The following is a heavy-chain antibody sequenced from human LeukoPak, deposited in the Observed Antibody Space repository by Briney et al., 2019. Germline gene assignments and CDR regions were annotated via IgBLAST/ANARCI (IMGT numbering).Heavy chain of an antibody. CDR3: ARGDYFGSGLGD. CDR2: IYYTGST. V-gene: IGHV4-59*01. CDR1: GGSISSYY. J-gene: IGHJ4*02. D-gene: IGHD3-10*01. Sequence: SETLSLTCTVSGGSISSYYWGWIRQPPGKGLEWLGYIYYTGSTNCNPSLRSRVTISVDSSKNQFSLKVNSVTAADTAVYYCARGDYFGSGLGDWGQGTLVTVSS.